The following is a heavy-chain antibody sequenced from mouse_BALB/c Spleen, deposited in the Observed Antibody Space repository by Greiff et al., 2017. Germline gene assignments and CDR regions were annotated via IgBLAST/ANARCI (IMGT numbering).Heavy chain of an antibody. D-gene: IGHD1-2*01. V-gene: IGHV1S29*02. Sequence: EVKLVESGPELVKPGASVKISCKASGYTFTDYNMHWVKQSHGKSLEWIGYIYPYNGGTGYNQKFKSKATLTVDNSSSTAYMELRSLTSEDSAVYYCARRGYGSWFAYWGQGTLVTVSA. CDR1: GYTFTDYN. CDR2: IYPYNGGT. CDR3: ARRGYGSWFAY. J-gene: IGHJ3*01.